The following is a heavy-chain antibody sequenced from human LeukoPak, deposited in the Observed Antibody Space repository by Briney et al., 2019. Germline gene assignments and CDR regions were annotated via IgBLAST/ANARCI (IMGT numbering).Heavy chain of an antibody. Sequence: GGSLRLSCAASGFTFSSYAMSWVRQAPGRGLEWVSAISGSGGSTYYADSVKGRFTISRDNSKNTLYLQMNSLRAEDTAVYYCARQFLSDIVVVPAANTYWCQGTLVTVSS. CDR2: ISGSGGST. J-gene: IGHJ4*02. CDR3: ARQFLSDIVVVPAANTY. D-gene: IGHD2-2*01. CDR1: GFTFSSYA. V-gene: IGHV3-23*01.